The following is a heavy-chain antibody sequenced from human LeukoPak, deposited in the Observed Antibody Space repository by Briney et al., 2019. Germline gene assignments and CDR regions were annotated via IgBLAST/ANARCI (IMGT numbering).Heavy chain of an antibody. CDR1: GFTVSAYS. J-gene: IGHJ6*04. D-gene: IGHD1-1*01. CDR2: IYSGDRT. CDR3: ARDGTMDV. Sequence: GGSLRLSCAASGFTVSAYSMGWVRQAPGKGLEWLSLIYSGDRTYHADSVKGRFTVSRDNSKNTLYLQMNSLRAEDTAVYYCARDGTMDVWGKGTTVTVSS. V-gene: IGHV3-53*05.